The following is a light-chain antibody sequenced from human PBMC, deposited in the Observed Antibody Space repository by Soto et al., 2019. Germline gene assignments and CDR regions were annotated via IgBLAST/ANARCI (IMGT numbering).Light chain of an antibody. CDR3: SSYTSSSTLDV. V-gene: IGLV2-14*01. J-gene: IGLJ1*01. Sequence: QTVVTQPASVSGSPGQSITISCTGTSSDVGGYNYVSWYQQHPGKAPKLMIYDVSNRPSGVSNRFSGSKSGNTASLTISVLQAEDEADYYCSSYTSSSTLDVFGTGTKLTVL. CDR1: SSDVGGYNY. CDR2: DVS.